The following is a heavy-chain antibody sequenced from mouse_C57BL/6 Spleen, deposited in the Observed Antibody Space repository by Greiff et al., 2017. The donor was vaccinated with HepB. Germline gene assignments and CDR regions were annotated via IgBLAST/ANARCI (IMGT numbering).Heavy chain of an antibody. Sequence: QVQLQQPGAELVKPGASVKLSCKASGYTFTSYWMHWVKQRPGRGLEWIGRNDPNSGGTKYNEKFKSKATLTVDKPSSTAYMQLSSLTSEDSAVYYCARSRAYYSNPYYAMDYWGQGTSVTVSS. CDR1: GYTFTSYW. CDR2: NDPNSGGT. J-gene: IGHJ4*01. CDR3: ARSRAYYSNPYYAMDY. V-gene: IGHV1-72*01. D-gene: IGHD2-5*01.